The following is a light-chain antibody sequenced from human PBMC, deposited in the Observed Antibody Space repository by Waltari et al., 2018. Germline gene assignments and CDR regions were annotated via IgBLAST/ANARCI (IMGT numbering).Light chain of an antibody. Sequence: QSALTQPRSVSGSPGQSVAISCTGPRSAVGTYKDVSWYQQPPGKAPNPIIYDVNERPSGVPDRFSGSKSGNTASLTISGLQAEDEADYYCCSYAGSYIWVFGGGTKLTVL. V-gene: IGLV2-11*01. J-gene: IGLJ3*02. CDR2: DVN. CDR1: RSAVGTYKD. CDR3: CSYAGSYIWV.